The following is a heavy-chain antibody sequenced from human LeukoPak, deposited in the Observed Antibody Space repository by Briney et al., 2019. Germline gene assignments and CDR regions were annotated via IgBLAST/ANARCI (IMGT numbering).Heavy chain of an antibody. CDR1: GGSISSYY. V-gene: IGHV4-59*08. CDR2: IYYSGST. CDR3: ARHSWMKEFDY. D-gene: IGHD6-13*01. Sequence: SETPSLTCTVSGGSISSYYWSWIRQPPGKGLEWIGYIYYSGSTNYNPSLKSRVTISVDTSKNQFSLKLSSVTAADTAVYYCARHSWMKEFDYWGQGTLVTVSS. J-gene: IGHJ4*02.